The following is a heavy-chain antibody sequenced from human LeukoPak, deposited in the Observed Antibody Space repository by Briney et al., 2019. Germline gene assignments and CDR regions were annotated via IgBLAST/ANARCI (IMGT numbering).Heavy chain of an antibody. J-gene: IGHJ4*02. D-gene: IGHD2-2*01. Sequence: SETLSLTCTVSGGSISSSSYYWGWIRQPPGKGLEWIGSIYYSGSTYYNPSLKSRVTISVDTSKNQFSLKLSSVTAADTAVYYCARDSSVCSSTSCYPVKDYWGQGTLVTVSS. CDR3: ARDSSVCSSTSCYPVKDY. CDR2: IYYSGST. CDR1: GGSISSSSYY. V-gene: IGHV4-39*07.